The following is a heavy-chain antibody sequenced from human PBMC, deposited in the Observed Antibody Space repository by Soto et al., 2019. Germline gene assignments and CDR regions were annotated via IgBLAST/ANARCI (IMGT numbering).Heavy chain of an antibody. CDR2: INYSGNT. CDR1: GGSFRGYY. J-gene: IGHJ6*02. D-gene: IGHD1-26*01. CDR3: ARRGEVGATDYYYYYGMGV. Sequence: SETLSLTCAVYGGSFRGYYWNWVRQSPGKGLEWIGSINYSGNTYYNPSLKSRVTISVDTSKNQFSLKLSSVTAADTAVYYCARRGEVGATDYYYYYGMGVWGQGTTVTVSS. V-gene: IGHV4-34*01.